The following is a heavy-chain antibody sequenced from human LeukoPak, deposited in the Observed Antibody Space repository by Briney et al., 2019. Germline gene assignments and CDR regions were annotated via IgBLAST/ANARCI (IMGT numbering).Heavy chain of an antibody. CDR1: GGTFSRYA. J-gene: IGHJ4*02. D-gene: IGHD3-22*01. Sequence: SVKVSCKASGGTFSRYAISWVRQTPGQGLEWMGGITPMFGTANYAQKFQGRVTITADESTSTAYMELSGLRSEDTAMYYCARDAAIYDNSAFYYLWWGQGTLITVSS. V-gene: IGHV1-69*13. CDR3: ARDAAIYDNSAFYYLW. CDR2: ITPMFGTA.